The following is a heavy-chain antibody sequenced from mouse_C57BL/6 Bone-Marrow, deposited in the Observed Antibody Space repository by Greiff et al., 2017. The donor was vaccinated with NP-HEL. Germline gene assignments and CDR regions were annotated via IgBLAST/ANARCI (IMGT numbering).Heavy chain of an antibody. Sequence: EVMLVESGGGLVKPGGSLKLSCAASGFTFSSYAMSWVRQTPEKRLEWVATISDGGSYTYYPDNVKGRFTISRDNAKNNLYLQMSHLKSEDTAMYYCARGGYDYDGDYWGQGTTLTVSS. CDR3: ARGGYDYDGDY. D-gene: IGHD2-4*01. CDR1: GFTFSSYA. CDR2: ISDGGSYT. J-gene: IGHJ2*01. V-gene: IGHV5-4*03.